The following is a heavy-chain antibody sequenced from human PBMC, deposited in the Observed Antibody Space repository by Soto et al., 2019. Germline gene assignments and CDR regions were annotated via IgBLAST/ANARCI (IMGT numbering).Heavy chain of an antibody. CDR2: ISSTTNYI. CDR3: ARESEDLTSNFDY. V-gene: IGHV3-21*06. J-gene: IGHJ4*02. CDR1: GFTFTRYS. Sequence: GGSLRLSCAASGFTFTRYSMNWVRQAPGKGLEWVSSISSTTNYIYYGDSMKGRFTISRDNAKNSLYLEMNSLRAEDMAVYYCARESEDLTSNFDYWGQGTLVTVSS.